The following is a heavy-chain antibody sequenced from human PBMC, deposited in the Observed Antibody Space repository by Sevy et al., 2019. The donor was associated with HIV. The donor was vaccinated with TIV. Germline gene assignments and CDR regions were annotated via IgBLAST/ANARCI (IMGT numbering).Heavy chain of an antibody. V-gene: IGHV3-15*01. D-gene: IGHD4-4*01. CDR3: TTDAHDFTNYPSPYYFDQ. CDR2: IKSKTDGWPT. CDR1: GFTVSDAW. Sequence: GGSLRLSCAASGFTVSDAWMSWVRQAPGKGLEWVGRIKSKTDGWPTDYAAPVKGRFTISRDESKNTLYLQMNSLKTEDTAVYYCTTDAHDFTNYPSPYYFDQWGQGTLVTVSS. J-gene: IGHJ4*02.